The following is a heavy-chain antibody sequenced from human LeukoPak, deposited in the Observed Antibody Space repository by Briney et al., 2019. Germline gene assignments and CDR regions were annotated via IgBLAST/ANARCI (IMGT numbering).Heavy chain of an antibody. CDR3: ARVRGTVTTDFDY. CDR2: IYHSGST. D-gene: IGHD4-17*01. V-gene: IGHV4-39*07. J-gene: IGHJ4*02. Sequence: SETLSLTCTVSGGSISSSSDYWAWIRQPPGKGLEWIGSIYHSGSTYYNPSLKSRVTISVDTSKNQFSLKLSSVTAADTAVYYCARVRGTVTTDFDYWGQGTLVTVSS. CDR1: GGSISSSSDY.